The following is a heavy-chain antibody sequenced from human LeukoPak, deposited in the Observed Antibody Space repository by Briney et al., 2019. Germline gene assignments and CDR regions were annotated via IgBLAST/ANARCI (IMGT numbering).Heavy chain of an antibody. CDR2: ISYDGTNK. Sequence: SLRLSCAASGFTFNSYGMHWVRQVPGKGLEWVAIISYDGTNKYYADSVKGRFTISRDSSKNTLYLQMSSLRPEDTAVYYCARAHLSSASTDYMTVWGKGTTVTVSS. CDR1: GFTFNSYG. D-gene: IGHD6-6*01. V-gene: IGHV3-30*03. CDR3: ARAHLSSASTDYMTV. J-gene: IGHJ6*03.